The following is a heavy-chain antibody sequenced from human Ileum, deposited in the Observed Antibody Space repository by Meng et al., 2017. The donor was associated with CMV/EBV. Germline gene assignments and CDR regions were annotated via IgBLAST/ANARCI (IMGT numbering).Heavy chain of an antibody. CDR1: GYPFTSYD. CDR2: VNPNSGKT. Sequence: ASVKVSCKASGYPFTSYDIYWVRQATGQGPAWMGWVNPNSGKTGYAQKFQGRLTMTRNSSIGTAYMELSSLRSDDTAVYYCTRRRNWFDSWGQGTLVTVSS. J-gene: IGHJ5*01. CDR3: TRRRNWFDS. V-gene: IGHV1-8*02.